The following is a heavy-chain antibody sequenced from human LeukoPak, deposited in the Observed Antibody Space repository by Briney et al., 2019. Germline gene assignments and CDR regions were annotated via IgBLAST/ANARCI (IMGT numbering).Heavy chain of an antibody. D-gene: IGHD2/OR15-2a*01. J-gene: IGHJ4*02. CDR2: INHSGST. CDR3: ARSNIPRLSYFDY. V-gene: IGHV4-34*01. CDR1: GGSFSGYY. Sequence: SETLSLTCTVYGGSFSGYYWSWIRQPPGKGLEWIGEINHSGSTNYNPSLKSRVTISVDTSKNQFSLKLSSVTAADTAVYYCARSNIPRLSYFDYWGQGTLVTVSS.